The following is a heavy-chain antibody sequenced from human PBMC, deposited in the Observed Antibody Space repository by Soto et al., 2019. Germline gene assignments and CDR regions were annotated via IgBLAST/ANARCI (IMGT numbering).Heavy chain of an antibody. CDR1: GYSISSSNW. V-gene: IGHV4-28*01. CDR2: IYYSGTT. Sequence: QVQLQESGPGLVKPSDTLSLTCAVSGYSISSSNWWGWIRQPPGKGLEWIGYIYYSGTTYYNPSLKSRVTMSVDTYKNQFYLKLTSVTAVDTAVYYCARREIQGPIDYWGQGTLVTVSS. J-gene: IGHJ4*02. D-gene: IGHD1-26*01. CDR3: ARREIQGPIDY.